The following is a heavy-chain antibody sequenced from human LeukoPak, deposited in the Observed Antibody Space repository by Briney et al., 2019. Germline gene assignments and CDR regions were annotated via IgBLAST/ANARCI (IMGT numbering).Heavy chain of an antibody. CDR3: ARDRDYSNYVGYFDY. Sequence: ASVTVSFKASGYTFTSYAISWVRQAPGQGLDWMGWISAYNGNTNYAQKLQGRVTMTTDTSTSTAYMELRSLRSDDTAVYYCARDRDYSNYVGYFDYWGRGTLVTVSS. CDR2: ISAYNGNT. D-gene: IGHD4-11*01. J-gene: IGHJ4*02. V-gene: IGHV1-18*01. CDR1: GYTFTSYA.